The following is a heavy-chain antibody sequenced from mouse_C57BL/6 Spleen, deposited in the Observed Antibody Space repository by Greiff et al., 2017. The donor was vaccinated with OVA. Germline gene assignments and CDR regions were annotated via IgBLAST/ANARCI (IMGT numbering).Heavy chain of an antibody. D-gene: IGHD2-3*01. CDR2: IDPETGGT. Sequence: LVESGAELVRPGASVTLSCKASGYTFTDYEMHWVKQTPVHGLEWIGAIDPETGGTAYNQKFKGKAILTADKSSSTAYMELRSLTSEDSAVYYCTRYLSDGYYFDYWGQGTTLTVSS. CDR3: TRYLSDGYYFDY. J-gene: IGHJ2*01. CDR1: GYTFTDYE. V-gene: IGHV1-15*01.